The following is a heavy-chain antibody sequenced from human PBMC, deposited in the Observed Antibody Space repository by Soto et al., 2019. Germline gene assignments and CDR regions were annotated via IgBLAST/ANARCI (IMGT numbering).Heavy chain of an antibody. D-gene: IGHD3-16*01. CDR3: AKDISAQRDRWLNWFDP. CDR2: ISWQSGTI. J-gene: IGHJ5*02. CDR1: GFTFEDYV. Sequence: EVQLVESGGGLVQPGGSLRLSCAASGFTFEDYVMHWVRQAPGKGLEWVSGISWQSGTIGYADSVKGRFTISRDKAKNSLFLQMNSLRTEDTAFYYCAKDISAQRDRWLNWFDPWGQGTLVTVSS. V-gene: IGHV3-9*01.